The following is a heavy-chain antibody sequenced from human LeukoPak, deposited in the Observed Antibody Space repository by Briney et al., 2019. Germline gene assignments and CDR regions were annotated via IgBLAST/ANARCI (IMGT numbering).Heavy chain of an antibody. CDR1: GFTFSSYS. CDR2: ISSGSSTI. D-gene: IGHD5-18*01. CDR3: ARYSYGYFGIDY. Sequence: GGSLRLSCAASGFTFSSYSMNWVRQAPGKGLEWVSYISSGSSTIYYADSVKGRFTISRDNAKNSLYLQMNSLRAEDTAVYYCARYSYGYFGIDYWGQGTLVTVSS. V-gene: IGHV3-48*04. J-gene: IGHJ4*02.